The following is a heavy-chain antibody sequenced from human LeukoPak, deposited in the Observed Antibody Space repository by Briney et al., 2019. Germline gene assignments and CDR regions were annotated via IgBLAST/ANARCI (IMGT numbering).Heavy chain of an antibody. CDR2: ISSSGSTL. CDR1: GFTFSSYE. J-gene: IGHJ4*02. V-gene: IGHV3-48*03. Sequence: GGSLRLSCAASGFTFSSYEMNWVRQAPGKGLERVSYISSSGSTLYYADSLKGRFTISRDNAKNSLYLQMNSLRAEDTAVYYCARGYYYDSTGYNPFDYWGQGTLVTVSS. D-gene: IGHD3-22*01. CDR3: ARGYYYDSTGYNPFDY.